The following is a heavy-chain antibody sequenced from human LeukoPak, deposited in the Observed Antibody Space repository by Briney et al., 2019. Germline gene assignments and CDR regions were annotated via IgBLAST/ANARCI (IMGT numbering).Heavy chain of an antibody. J-gene: IGHJ6*03. V-gene: IGHV1-18*01. CDR1: GYTFTSYG. Sequence: ASVKVSCKASGYTFTSYGISWVRQAPGQGLGWMGWISAYNGNTNYAQKLQGRVTMTTDTSTSTAYMELGSLRSDDTAVYYCASTAAEYYYYMDVWGKGTTVTVSS. CDR3: ASTAAEYYYYMDV. D-gene: IGHD6-13*01. CDR2: ISAYNGNT.